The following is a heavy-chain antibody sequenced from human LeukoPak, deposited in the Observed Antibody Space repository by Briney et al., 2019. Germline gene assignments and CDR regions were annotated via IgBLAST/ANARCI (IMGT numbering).Heavy chain of an antibody. CDR2: ISSSSSYI. CDR3: AVTGTLRYFDY. V-gene: IGHV3-21*01. Sequence: GGSLRLSCAASGFTFSSCSMNWVRQAPGKGLEWVSSISSSSSYIYYADSVKGRFTISRDNAKNSLYLQMNSLRAEDTAVYYCAVTGTLRYFDYWGQGTLVTVSS. J-gene: IGHJ4*02. D-gene: IGHD1-20*01. CDR1: GFTFSSCS.